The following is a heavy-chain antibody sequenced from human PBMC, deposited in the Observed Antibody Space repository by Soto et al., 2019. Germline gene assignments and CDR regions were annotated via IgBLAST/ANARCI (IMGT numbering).Heavy chain of an antibody. J-gene: IGHJ3*02. CDR1: GGTFSSYT. CDR2: IIPLLGIA. CDR3: ARDGNEAKTQDAFGI. Sequence: VQLVQSGAEVKKHGPSVKVSCKASGGTFSSYTISWVRQATGQGLEWMGRIIPLLGIANYAQKFQGRVTITADKSTSTAYMELSSLRSEDTAVYYCARDGNEAKTQDAFGIWGQGTIVTVSS. D-gene: IGHD1-1*01. V-gene: IGHV1-69*08.